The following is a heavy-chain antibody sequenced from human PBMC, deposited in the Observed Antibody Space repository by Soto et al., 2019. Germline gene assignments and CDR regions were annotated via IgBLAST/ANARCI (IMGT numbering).Heavy chain of an antibody. Sequence: LRLSCTASGFTFGDYAMSWFRQAPGKGLEWVGFIRSKAYGGTTEYAASVKGRFTISRDDSKSIAYLQMNSLKTEDTAVYYCTRDREGSGWSYFDYWGQGTLVTVSS. J-gene: IGHJ4*02. D-gene: IGHD6-19*01. CDR2: IRSKAYGGTT. V-gene: IGHV3-49*03. CDR3: TRDREGSGWSYFDY. CDR1: GFTFGDYA.